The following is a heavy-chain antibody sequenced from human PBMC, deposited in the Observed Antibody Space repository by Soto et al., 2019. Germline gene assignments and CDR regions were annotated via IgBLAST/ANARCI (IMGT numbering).Heavy chain of an antibody. V-gene: IGHV3-66*01. CDR1: GFTVSSNY. J-gene: IGHJ4*02. CDR3: ARDPPIAARPPGLDY. D-gene: IGHD6-6*01. Sequence: GGSLRLSCAASGFTVSSNYMSWVRQAPGKGLEWVSVIYSGGSTYYADSVKGRFTISRDNSKNTLYLQMNSLRAEDTAVYYCARDPPIAARPPGLDYWGQGTLVTVSS. CDR2: IYSGGST.